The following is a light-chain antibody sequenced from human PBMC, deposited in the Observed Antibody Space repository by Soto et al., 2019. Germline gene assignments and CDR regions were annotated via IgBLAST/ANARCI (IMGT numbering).Light chain of an antibody. Sequence: DIQMTQSPSSLSASVGDRVTITCRASQSISSYLHWYQQKPGKAPKLLIYAASSLQSGVPSRFSVSGSGADFTLTISSLQPEDFATYYCQQSYNTPWTFGQGTKVEIK. CDR3: QQSYNTPWT. CDR1: QSISSY. CDR2: AAS. J-gene: IGKJ1*01. V-gene: IGKV1-39*01.